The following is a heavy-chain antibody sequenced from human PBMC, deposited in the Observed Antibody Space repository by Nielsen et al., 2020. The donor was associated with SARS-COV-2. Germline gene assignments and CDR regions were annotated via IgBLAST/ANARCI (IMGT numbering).Heavy chain of an antibody. CDR2: IYSGGST. CDR1: GFTVSSNY. V-gene: IGHV3-53*01. Sequence: GGSLRLSCAASGFTVSSNYMSWVRQAPGKGLEWVSVIYSGGSTYYADSVKGRFTISRDNSKNTLYLQMNSLRAEDTAVYYCARAASIAVAGDYWGQGTLVTVSS. D-gene: IGHD6-19*01. CDR3: ARAASIAVAGDY. J-gene: IGHJ4*02.